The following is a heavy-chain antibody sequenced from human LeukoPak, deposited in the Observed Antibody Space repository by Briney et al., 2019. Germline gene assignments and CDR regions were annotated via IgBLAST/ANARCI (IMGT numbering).Heavy chain of an antibody. CDR3: ARGSSWYFF. D-gene: IGHD6-13*01. CDR2: IYTSGST. Sequence: SETLSLTCTVSGGSISSYHWSWIRQPAGKGLEWIGRIYTSGSTNYNPSLRSRVTILVDKSKNQLSLKLSSVTAADTAVYYCARGSSWYFFWGQGTQVTVSS. J-gene: IGHJ4*02. CDR1: GGSISSYH. V-gene: IGHV4-4*07.